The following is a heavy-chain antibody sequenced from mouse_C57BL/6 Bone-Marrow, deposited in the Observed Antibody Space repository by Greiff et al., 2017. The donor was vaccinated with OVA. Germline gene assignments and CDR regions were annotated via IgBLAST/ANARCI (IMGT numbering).Heavy chain of an antibody. V-gene: IGHV1-42*01. Sequence: EVQLQQSGPELVKPGASVKISCKASGYSFTGYYMNWVKQSPEKSLEWIGEINPSTGGTTYNQKFKAKATLTVDKSSSTAYMQLKSLTSEDSGVYYCARWLLGYWGQGTTLTVSS. D-gene: IGHD2-3*01. CDR2: INPSTGGT. J-gene: IGHJ2*01. CDR1: GYSFTGYY. CDR3: ARWLLGY.